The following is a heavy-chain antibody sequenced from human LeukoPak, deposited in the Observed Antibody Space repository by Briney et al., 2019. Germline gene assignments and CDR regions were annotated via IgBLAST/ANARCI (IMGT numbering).Heavy chain of an antibody. CDR1: GGSISSYY. CDR2: IYYSGTT. V-gene: IGHV4-59*08. Sequence: SETLSLTCTVSGGSISSYYWNWIRQPPAKGLEWIGYIYYSGTTNYNPSLKSRVSMSVDTSKNQFSLKLSSVTAADTAVYYCARGITGITAAGSEWGQGTLVTVSS. J-gene: IGHJ4*02. D-gene: IGHD6-13*01. CDR3: ARGITGITAAGSE.